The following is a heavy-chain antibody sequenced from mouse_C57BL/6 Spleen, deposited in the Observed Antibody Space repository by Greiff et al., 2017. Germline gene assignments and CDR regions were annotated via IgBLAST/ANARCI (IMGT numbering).Heavy chain of an antibody. CDR2: INPGSGGT. J-gene: IGHJ4*01. Sequence: QVQLQQSGAELVRPGPSVKVSCKASGYAFTNYFIEWVKQRPGQGLAWIGVINPGSGGTYYNEKFKGKATLTADKSSSTAYMQLSSLTDEDSAVYCCARKGDYDEMDYWGQGTSGTVSS. CDR1: GYAFTNYF. D-gene: IGHD2-4*01. CDR3: ARKGDYDEMDY. V-gene: IGHV1-54*01.